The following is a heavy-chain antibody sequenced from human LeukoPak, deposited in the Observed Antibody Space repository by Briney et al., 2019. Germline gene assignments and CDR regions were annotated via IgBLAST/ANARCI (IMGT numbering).Heavy chain of an antibody. CDR1: GFTFSSYG. Sequence: PGGSLRLSCAASGFTFSSYGMHWVRQAPGKGLEWVAFIRYDGSNKYYADSVKGRFTISRDNSKNTLYLQMNSLRAEDTAVYYCAKNLYDGWSGDLFDYWGQGTLVTVSS. D-gene: IGHD3-10*01. CDR3: AKNLYDGWSGDLFDY. CDR2: IRYDGSNK. J-gene: IGHJ4*02. V-gene: IGHV3-30*02.